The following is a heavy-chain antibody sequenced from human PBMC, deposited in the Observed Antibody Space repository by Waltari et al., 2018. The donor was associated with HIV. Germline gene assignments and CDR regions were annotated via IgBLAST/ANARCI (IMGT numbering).Heavy chain of an antibody. CDR2: IWEDGSNK. CDR1: GFTFRTSG. V-gene: IGHV3-33*01. CDR3: ARGFYDNGAHPGYFDF. J-gene: IGHJ4*02. Sequence: QVHLVESGGGVVQPGRSLRLSCAASGFTFRTSGMYWVRQAPGKGLEWVAAIWEDGSNKYYAYSVKGRFTISRDNSKNTLYLQMTSLWVDDTALYYCARGFYDNGAHPGYFDFWGQGTLVTVSA. D-gene: IGHD2-8*01.